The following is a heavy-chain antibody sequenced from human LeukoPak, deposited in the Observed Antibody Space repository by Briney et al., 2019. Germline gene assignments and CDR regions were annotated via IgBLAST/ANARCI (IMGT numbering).Heavy chain of an antibody. CDR2: MNPSSGNT. D-gene: IGHD3-3*01. CDR3: TRAWSGGSDAFDI. Sequence: GASVKVSCKASGYTATNYDINWVRRATGQGLEWMGWMNPSSGNTGYAQKLQDRVTMTWNTSISTAYMELGSLRSEDTAMYYCTRAWSGGSDAFDIRGQGTIVTVSS. CDR1: GYTATNYD. J-gene: IGHJ3*02. V-gene: IGHV1-8*01.